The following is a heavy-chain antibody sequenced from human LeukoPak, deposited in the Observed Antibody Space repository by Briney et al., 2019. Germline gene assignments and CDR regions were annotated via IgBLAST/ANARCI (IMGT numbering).Heavy chain of an antibody. CDR1: GYTFTSYG. D-gene: IGHD5-12*01. J-gene: IGHJ4*02. Sequence: GASVKVSCKAAGYTFTSYGISWVRQAPGQGLHWMGWITTYNGNTNYAENLQGRVTMTTDTSTSTAYMELRSLRSDDTAVYYCARVGSGYDFDYWGQGTLVTVS. CDR3: ARVGSGYDFDY. V-gene: IGHV1-18*01. CDR2: ITTYNGNT.